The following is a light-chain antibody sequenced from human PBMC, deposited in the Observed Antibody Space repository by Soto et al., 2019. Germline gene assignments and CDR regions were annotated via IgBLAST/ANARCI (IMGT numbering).Light chain of an antibody. CDR1: QYIRHD. Sequence: AIQMTQSPSSLSASVGDRVTITCRASQYIRHDLGWYQQKPGKAPKLLIYTASTLESGVPSRFSGSGSGTDFTLTISSLPPEDFATYYCLQYYSYPWTFGQGTTVEIK. CDR3: LQYYSYPWT. J-gene: IGKJ1*01. V-gene: IGKV1-6*01. CDR2: TAS.